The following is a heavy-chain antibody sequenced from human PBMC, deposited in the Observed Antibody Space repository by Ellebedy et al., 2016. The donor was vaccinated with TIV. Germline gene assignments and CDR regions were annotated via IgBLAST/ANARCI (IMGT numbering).Heavy chain of an antibody. V-gene: IGHV1-69*13. CDR2: IIPIFGTA. D-gene: IGHD2-21*01. J-gene: IGHJ4*02. Sequence: SVKVSCXASGGTFSSYAISWVRQAPGQGLEWMGGIIPIFGTANYAQKFQGRVTITADESTSTAYMELSSLRSEDTAVYYCAREVPYCGGDCSVFDYWGQGTLVTVSS. CDR3: AREVPYCGGDCSVFDY. CDR1: GGTFSSYA.